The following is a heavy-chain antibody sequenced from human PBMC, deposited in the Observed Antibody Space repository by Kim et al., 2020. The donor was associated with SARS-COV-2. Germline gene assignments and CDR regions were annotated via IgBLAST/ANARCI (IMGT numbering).Heavy chain of an antibody. CDR1: GDSVNSGYFY. J-gene: IGHJ6*02. V-gene: IGHV4-61*01. D-gene: IGHD3-10*01. Sequence: SETLSLTCTLSGDSVNSGYFYWSFIRQPPGKGLEWIGYISYSGGTNYNPSLESRVTISVDTSKNQFSLNLRSVTAADTAIYYCARVGYGVGRYRSLYYYGMAVWGQGTTVIVSS. CDR2: ISYSGGT. CDR3: ARVGYGVGRYRSLYYYGMAV.